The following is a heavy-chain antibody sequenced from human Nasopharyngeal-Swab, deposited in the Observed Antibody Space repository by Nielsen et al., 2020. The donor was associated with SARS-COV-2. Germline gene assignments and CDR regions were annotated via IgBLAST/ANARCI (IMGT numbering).Heavy chain of an antibody. CDR3: ASYYDSSGYQTFYYYYMDV. D-gene: IGHD3-22*01. CDR2: IYYSGST. CDR1: GASISSSRYY. Sequence: SETLSLTCTLSGASISSSRYYWGWIRQPPGKGLEWIGSIYYSGSTYYNPSLKSRVTISVDTSKNQFSLKLSSVTAADTAVYYCASYYDSSGYQTFYYYYMDVWGKGTTVTVSS. V-gene: IGHV4-39*01. J-gene: IGHJ6*03.